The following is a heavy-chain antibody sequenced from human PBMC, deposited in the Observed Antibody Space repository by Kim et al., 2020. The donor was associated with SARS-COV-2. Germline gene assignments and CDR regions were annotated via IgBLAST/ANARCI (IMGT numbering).Heavy chain of an antibody. J-gene: IGHJ6*02. Sequence: SVKVSCKASGGTFSSYAISWVRQAPGQGLEWMGGIIPIFGTANYAQKFQGRVTITADESTSTAYMELSSLRSEDTAVYYCARAPGFGELSSHYYGMDVWGQGTTVTVSS. CDR3: ARAPGFGELSSHYYGMDV. CDR1: GGTFSSYA. CDR2: IIPIFGTA. D-gene: IGHD3-10*01. V-gene: IGHV1-69*13.